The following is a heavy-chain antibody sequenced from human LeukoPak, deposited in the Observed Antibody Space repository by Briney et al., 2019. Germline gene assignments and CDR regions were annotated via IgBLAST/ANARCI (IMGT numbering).Heavy chain of an antibody. CDR2: IYPGDSDT. J-gene: IGHJ4*02. Sequence: GESLKISCKGSGYSFTSYWIGWVRQMPGKGLEWMGIIYPGDSDTRYSPSFQGQVTISADKSISTAYLQWSSLKAPDTAMYYRARRGGNSSSWAPFDTWGQETLVTVS. D-gene: IGHD6-13*01. V-gene: IGHV5-51*01. CDR3: ARRGGNSSSWAPFDT. CDR1: GYSFTSYW.